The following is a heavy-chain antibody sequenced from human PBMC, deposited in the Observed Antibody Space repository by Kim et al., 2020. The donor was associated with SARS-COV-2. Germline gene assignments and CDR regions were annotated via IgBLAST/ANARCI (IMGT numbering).Heavy chain of an antibody. J-gene: IGHJ4*02. CDR3: AKVPGLWFGELFYYFDY. D-gene: IGHD3-10*01. V-gene: IGHV3-23*01. CDR2: ISGSGGST. CDR1: GFTFSSYA. Sequence: GGSLRLSCAASGFTFSSYAMSWVRQAPGKGLEWVSAISGSGGSTYYADSVKGRFTISRDNSKNTLYLQMNSLRAEDTAVYYCAKVPGLWFGELFYYFDYWGQGTLVTVSS.